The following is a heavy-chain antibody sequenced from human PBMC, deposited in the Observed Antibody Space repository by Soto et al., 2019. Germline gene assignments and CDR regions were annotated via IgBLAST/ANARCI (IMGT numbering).Heavy chain of an antibody. J-gene: IGHJ4*02. V-gene: IGHV1-24*01. D-gene: IGHD3-3*01. Sequence: QVQLVQSGAEVKKPGASVKVACKVSGYTLTDLSMQWVRQAPGKGLEWRGGFDPEDGETIYAQKFQGRVTMTEDTATDTAYMELRSLRSEETAVYDCATHRSGRFLEWLPEGSLGYWGQGTLVTVSS. CDR1: GYTLTDLS. CDR3: ATHRSGRFLEWLPEGSLGY. CDR2: FDPEDGET.